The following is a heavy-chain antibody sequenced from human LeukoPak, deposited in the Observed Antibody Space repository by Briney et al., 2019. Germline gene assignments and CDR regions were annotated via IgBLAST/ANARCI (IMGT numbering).Heavy chain of an antibody. CDR2: IYYSGST. Sequence: SETLSLTCTVSGGSISSGGYYWSWIRQPPGKGLEWIGYIYYSGSTYYNPSLKSRVTISVDTSKNQFSLKLSSVTAADTAVYYCARARYPRNSAYFDYWGQGTLVTVSS. CDR3: ARARYPRNSAYFDY. CDR1: GGSISSGGYY. V-gene: IGHV4-30-4*08. D-gene: IGHD4-23*01. J-gene: IGHJ4*02.